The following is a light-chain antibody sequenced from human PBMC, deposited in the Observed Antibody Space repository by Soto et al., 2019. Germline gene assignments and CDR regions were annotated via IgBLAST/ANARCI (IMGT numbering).Light chain of an antibody. J-gene: IGKJ5*01. V-gene: IGKV3-15*01. Sequence: VMTQSPATRSVSPGERAPLCGRARQSLSSNLAWSQLKPGPAPSLLXYGAANSATGIPASCSRSAPGREVALTISSLQQEDFAVYYCQQYNTWPPINFGQGTRLEI. CDR1: QSLSSN. CDR2: GAA. CDR3: QQYNTWPPIN.